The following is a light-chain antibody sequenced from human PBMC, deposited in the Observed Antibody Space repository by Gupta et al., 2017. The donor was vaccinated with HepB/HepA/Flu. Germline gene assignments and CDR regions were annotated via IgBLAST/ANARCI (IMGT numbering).Light chain of an antibody. CDR3: AAWAGSMSGHYL. J-gene: IGLJ2*01. CDR1: SSNIGSNY. CDR2: RMN. Sequence: QSVLPQPPSASATPGQRATISCSGSSSNIGSNYVYWYQQLPGTAPKLIIYRMNQRPSGVPDRLSGSTSGTSASLAVSGLRSEDEADYYCAAWAGSMSGHYLFGGGTKVTVL. V-gene: IGLV1-47*01.